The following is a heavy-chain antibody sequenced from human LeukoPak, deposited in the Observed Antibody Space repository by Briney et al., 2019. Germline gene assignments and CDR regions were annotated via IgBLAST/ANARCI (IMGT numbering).Heavy chain of an antibody. D-gene: IGHD4-17*01. CDR3: ARDRYDYGDYVRPSAFDI. CDR1: GFTFSSYA. J-gene: IGHJ3*02. CDR2: ISSNGGST. V-gene: IGHV3-64*01. Sequence: GGSLRLSCAASGFTFSSYAMHWVRQAPGKGLEYVSAISSNGGSTYYANSVKGRFTISRDNSKNTLYLQMGSLRAEDMAVYYCARDRYDYGDYVRPSAFDIWGQGTMVTVSS.